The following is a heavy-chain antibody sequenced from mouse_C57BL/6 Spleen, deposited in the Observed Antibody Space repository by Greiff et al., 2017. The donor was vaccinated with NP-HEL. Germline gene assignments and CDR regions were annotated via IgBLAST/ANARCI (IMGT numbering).Heavy chain of an antibody. CDR2: IDPSDSYT. V-gene: IGHV1-50*01. CDR1: GYTFTSYW. D-gene: IGHD1-1*01. Sequence: QVQLKQPGAELVKPGASVKLSCKASGYTFTSYWMQWVKQRPGQGLEWIGEIDPSDSYTNYNQKFKGKATLTVDTSSSTAYMQLSSLTSEDSAVYYCARGVYYYGSSPGYFDYWGQGTTLTVSS. CDR3: ARGVYYYGSSPGYFDY. J-gene: IGHJ2*01.